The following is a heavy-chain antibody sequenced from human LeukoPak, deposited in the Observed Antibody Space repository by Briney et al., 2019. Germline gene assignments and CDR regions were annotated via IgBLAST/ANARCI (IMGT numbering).Heavy chain of an antibody. J-gene: IGHJ3*02. CDR1: GYTFTSYD. Sequence: ASVKVSCKASGYTFTSYDINWVRQATGQGLEWMGWMNPNSGNTGYAQKFQGRVTMTRNTSISTAYMELSSLRSEDTAVYYCAIAKANCGGDCYLPGDAFDIWGQGTMVTVSS. V-gene: IGHV1-8*01. D-gene: IGHD2-21*02. CDR2: MNPNSGNT. CDR3: AIAKANCGGDCYLPGDAFDI.